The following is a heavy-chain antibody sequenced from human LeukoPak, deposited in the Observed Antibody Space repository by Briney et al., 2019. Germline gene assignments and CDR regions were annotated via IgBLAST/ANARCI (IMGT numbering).Heavy chain of an antibody. V-gene: IGHV4-34*01. D-gene: IGHD3-16*01. CDR1: GGSFSGYY. Sequence: SETLSLTCAVYGGSFSGYYWSWIRQPPGKGLEWIGEINHSGSTNYNPSLKSRVTISVDTSKNQFSLKLSSVTAADTAVYYCARAHNYDYVWGRPRQPRGFDYWGQGTLVTVSS. J-gene: IGHJ4*02. CDR2: INHSGST. CDR3: ARAHNYDYVWGRPRQPRGFDY.